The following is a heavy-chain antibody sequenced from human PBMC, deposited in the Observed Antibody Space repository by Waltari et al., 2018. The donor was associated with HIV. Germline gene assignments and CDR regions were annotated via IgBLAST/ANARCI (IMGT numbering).Heavy chain of an antibody. Sequence: EVQLLESGGGLIQPGGSLRLFCAASGFTFSNFAMSWVRQAPGKGLDWVSAISEGGGTTYYADSVRGRCTIARDNSKNTLYLQMNSLRVEDTAVYYCAKPWHLFDYWGQGVLVTVSS. V-gene: IGHV3-23*01. J-gene: IGHJ4*02. CDR1: GFTFSNFA. CDR2: ISEGGGTT. CDR3: AKPWHLFDY. D-gene: IGHD3-3*02.